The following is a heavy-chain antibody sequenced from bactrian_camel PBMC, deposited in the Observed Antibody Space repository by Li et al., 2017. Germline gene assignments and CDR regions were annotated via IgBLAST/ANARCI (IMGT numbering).Heavy chain of an antibody. V-gene: IGHV3S53*01. D-gene: IGHD6*01. CDR1: RYLYRNNC. J-gene: IGHJ6*01. CDR2: GETRGERT. Sequence: HVQLVESGGGSVQAGESLRLSCSDSRYLYRNNCVGWFRQAPGKEREAVAVGETRGERTIYADSVKGRFAISRDNAKNTLYLRMNSLKPEDTAMYYCAADCDFDYGNSWSRPLDAATFGYWGQGTQVTVS. CDR3: AADCDFDYGNSWSRPLDAATFGY.